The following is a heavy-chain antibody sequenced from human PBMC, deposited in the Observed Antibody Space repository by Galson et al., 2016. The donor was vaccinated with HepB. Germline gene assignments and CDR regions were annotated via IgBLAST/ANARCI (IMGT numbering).Heavy chain of an antibody. V-gene: IGHV3-33*01. CDR2: IWYDGSNK. J-gene: IGHJ6*02. Sequence: SLRLSCAASGFTFSRYGMHWVRQAPGKGLEWVAVIWYDGSNKYDADSVKRRFTISRDNYKNTLYLQMNSLRAEDTAVYYCAREDRDDNYYYYGMDVWGQGTTVTVSS. D-gene: IGHD5-24*01. CDR3: AREDRDDNYYYYGMDV. CDR1: GFTFSRYG.